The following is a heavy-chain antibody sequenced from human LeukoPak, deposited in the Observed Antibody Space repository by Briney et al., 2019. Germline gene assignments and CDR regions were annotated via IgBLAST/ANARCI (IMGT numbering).Heavy chain of an antibody. CDR3: ARERYSRSSCDAFDM. Sequence: GGSLRLSYAASAFTFSSYSMNWVRQAPGKGLESVSSISSSSSYIYYADSVKGRFTISRDNAKNSLSLQMSSLRAEDTAVYYCARERYSRSSCDAFDMWGQGTMVTVSS. V-gene: IGHV3-21*01. J-gene: IGHJ3*02. CDR2: ISSSSSYI. CDR1: AFTFSSYS. D-gene: IGHD6-6*01.